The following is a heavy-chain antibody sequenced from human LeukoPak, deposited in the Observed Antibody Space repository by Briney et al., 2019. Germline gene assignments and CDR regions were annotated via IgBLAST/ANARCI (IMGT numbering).Heavy chain of an antibody. V-gene: IGHV3-23*01. J-gene: IGHJ4*02. CDR2: ISGSGGRI. CDR1: GFTFSGFA. CDR3: AKGGSSYDY. Sequence: GGSLRLSCAASGFTFSGFAMNWVRQAPGKGLEWVSSISGSGGRIYYADSVKGRFTISRDSSKNTLYLQMNSLRVEDTAVYYCAKGGSSYDYWGQGTLVTVSS. D-gene: IGHD1-26*01.